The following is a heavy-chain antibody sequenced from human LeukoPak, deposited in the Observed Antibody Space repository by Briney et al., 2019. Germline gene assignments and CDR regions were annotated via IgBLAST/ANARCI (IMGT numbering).Heavy chain of an antibody. J-gene: IGHJ4*02. CDR3: ARETEPLDYGDSTNLDY. CDR2: IGSRTGNI. V-gene: IGHV3-21*01. CDR1: GFTFSSYS. D-gene: IGHD4/OR15-4a*01. Sequence: GGSLRLSCAASGFTFSSYSMKWVRQAPGQGLEWVAFIGSRTGNIYYADSVKGRFSISRDNAKDSVYLQMNSLTADDTAVYYCARETEPLDYGDSTNLDYWGQGTLVTVSS.